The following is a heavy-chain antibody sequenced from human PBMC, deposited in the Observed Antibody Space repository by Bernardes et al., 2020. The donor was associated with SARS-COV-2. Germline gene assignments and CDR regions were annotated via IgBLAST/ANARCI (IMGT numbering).Heavy chain of an antibody. CDR1: GGSISSYY. CDR2: IYYSGST. D-gene: IGHD2-8*01. J-gene: IGHJ4*02. V-gene: IGHV4-59*01. Sequence: SETLSLTCTVSGGSISSYYWSWIRQPPGKGLEWIGYIYYSGSTNYNPSLKSRVTISVDTSKNQFSLKLSSVTAADTAVYYCARDLPFNGVFDYWGQGTLVTVSS. CDR3: ARDLPFNGVFDY.